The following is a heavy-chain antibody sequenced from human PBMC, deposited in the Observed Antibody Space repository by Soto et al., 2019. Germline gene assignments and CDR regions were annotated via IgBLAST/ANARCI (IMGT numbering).Heavy chain of an antibody. Sequence: ASVKVSCKVSGYTFTDNYIHWVQQVPGKGLERMGLVDPEDGQTAYAEKFQGRVTLSADTSTDTAYMQLSGLKSEDTAVYYCAIRRAYRNSWYYFDSWRQRXLVTVYS. CDR3: AIRRAYRNSWYYFDS. V-gene: IGHV1-69-2*01. D-gene: IGHD1-26*01. CDR1: GYTFTDNY. J-gene: IGHJ4*02. CDR2: VDPEDGQT.